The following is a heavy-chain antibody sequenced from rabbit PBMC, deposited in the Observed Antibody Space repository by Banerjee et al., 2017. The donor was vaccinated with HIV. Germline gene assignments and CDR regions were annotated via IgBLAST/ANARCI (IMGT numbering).Heavy chain of an antibody. D-gene: IGHD8-1*01. V-gene: IGHV1S40*01. CDR3: ARDSGSSFSSYGMDL. CDR1: GFSFGSNDY. J-gene: IGHJ6*01. CDR2: IYSGNSGYT. Sequence: LVESGGGLVKPGGSLTLTCTASGFSFGSNDYMCWVRQAPGRGLEWIACIYSGNSGYTYYATWATGRFTCSKTSSTTVTLQMTRLTAADTATYFCARDSGSSFSSYGMDLWGQGTLVTVS.